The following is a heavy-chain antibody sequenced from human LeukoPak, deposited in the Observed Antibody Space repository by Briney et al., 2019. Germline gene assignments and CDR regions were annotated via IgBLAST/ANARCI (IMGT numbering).Heavy chain of an antibody. CDR2: IYYSGST. Sequence: PSQTLSLTCTVSGGSISSGGYYWSWIRQHPGKGLEWIGYIYYSGSTYYNPSLKSRVTISVDTSKNQFSLKLSSVTAADTAVYYCARSGLYSSSSVDYWGRGTLVTVSS. CDR3: ARSGLYSSSSVDY. CDR1: GGSISSGGYY. D-gene: IGHD6-6*01. J-gene: IGHJ4*02. V-gene: IGHV4-31*03.